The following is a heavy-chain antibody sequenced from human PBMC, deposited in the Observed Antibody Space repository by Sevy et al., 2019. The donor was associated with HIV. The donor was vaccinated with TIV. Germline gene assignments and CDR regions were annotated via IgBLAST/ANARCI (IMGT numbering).Heavy chain of an antibody. CDR1: GESFSNYY. Sequence: SETLSLTCAVYGESFSNYYWSWIRLSPGNGLESIGEIDHSGRSDYNPSLKSRVTMSVDTAKNQFSLKLTSVTAADTAVYYCARGPKPLRSDYGDYRGVGYYFDSSGQGTLVTVSS. D-gene: IGHD4-17*01. CDR2: IDHSGRS. V-gene: IGHV4-34*01. J-gene: IGHJ4*02. CDR3: ARGPKPLRSDYGDYRGVGYYFDS.